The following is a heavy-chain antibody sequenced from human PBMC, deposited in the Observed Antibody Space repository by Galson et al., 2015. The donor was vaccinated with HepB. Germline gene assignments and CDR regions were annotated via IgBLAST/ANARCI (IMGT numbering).Heavy chain of an antibody. CDR1: GVTFNNYD. D-gene: IGHD5-12*01. V-gene: IGHV3-23*01. CDR2: VSDSGTTT. J-gene: IGHJ2*01. CDR3: AKAPTTTTSAWYFDL. Sequence: SLRLSCAGSGVTFNNYDMTWVRQAPGKGLGWVSSVSDSGTTTFYADSVKGRFTISRDNSKKTLYLQMNSLRVEDTAVYYCAKAPTTTTSAWYFDLWGRGTLVTVSS.